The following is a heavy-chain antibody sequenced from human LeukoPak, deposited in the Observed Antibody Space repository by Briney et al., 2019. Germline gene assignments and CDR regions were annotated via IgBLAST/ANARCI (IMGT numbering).Heavy chain of an antibody. J-gene: IGHJ4*02. CDR2: IRSDGSST. CDR1: GFSFSAYI. D-gene: IGHD6-19*01. Sequence: GGSLRLSCVASGFSFSAYIMHWVRQAPGKGLEYVSAIRSDGSSTFYPNSVKGRFTISGDNSKSTLYLQVGSLRAEDTAVYYCTRRYGGHSGWAGYHDSWGQGTLVTVSS. V-gene: IGHV3-64*01. CDR3: TRRYGGHSGWAGYHDS.